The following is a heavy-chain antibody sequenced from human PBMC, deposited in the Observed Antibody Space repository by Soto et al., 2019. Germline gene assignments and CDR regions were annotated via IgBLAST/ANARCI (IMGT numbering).Heavy chain of an antibody. CDR3: AREFSNSPEAFDF. Sequence: SETLSLTCTVSGVSVNSDNYYWSWIRQPPGTGLEWIGHIYNTGSTTYNPSLTSRVAISLDTSRNHFSLSLNSVTAADTAVFYCAREFSNSPEAFDFWGRGTLVTVSS. V-gene: IGHV4-61*03. J-gene: IGHJ4*02. D-gene: IGHD6-6*01. CDR1: GVSVNSDNYY. CDR2: IYNTGST.